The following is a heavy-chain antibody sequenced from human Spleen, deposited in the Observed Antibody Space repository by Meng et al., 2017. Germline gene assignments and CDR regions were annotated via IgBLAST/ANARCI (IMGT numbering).Heavy chain of an antibody. CDR2: ISGSGGST. J-gene: IGHJ3*02. Sequence: GGSLRLSCVASEFTFSSYSMNWVRQAPGKGLEWVSAISGSGGSTYYADSVKGRFTISRDNSKNTLYLQMNSLRAEDTAVYYCAKDPPYYDSSPIDAFDIWGQGTMVTVSS. D-gene: IGHD3-22*01. CDR1: EFTFSSYS. V-gene: IGHV3-23*01. CDR3: AKDPPYYDSSPIDAFDI.